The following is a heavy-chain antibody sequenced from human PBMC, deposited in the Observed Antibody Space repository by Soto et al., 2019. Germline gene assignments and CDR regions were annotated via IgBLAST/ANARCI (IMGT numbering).Heavy chain of an antibody. J-gene: IGHJ4*02. CDR3: AKDRLYYDSSGYYSHFDY. V-gene: IGHV3-23*01. CDR1: GFTFSSYA. D-gene: IGHD3-22*01. Sequence: PGGSLRLSCAASGFTFSSYAMSWVRQAPGKGLEWVSAISGSGGSTYYADSVKGRFTISRDNSKNTLYLQMNSLRAEDTAVYYCAKDRLYYDSSGYYSHFDYWGQGTLVTVSS. CDR2: ISGSGGST.